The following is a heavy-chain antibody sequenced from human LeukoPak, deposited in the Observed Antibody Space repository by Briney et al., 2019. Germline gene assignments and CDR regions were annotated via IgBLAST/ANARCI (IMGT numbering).Heavy chain of an antibody. Sequence: PSETLSLTCTVSGGSIRSSYYYWGWIRQPPGKGLEWIVSIYDSGSTYYNPSLKSRVTISVDRSKNQFSLKLSSVTAADTAVYYCARGPPGDYAIDHWFDPWGQGTLVTVSS. V-gene: IGHV4-39*07. CDR1: GGSIRSSYYY. J-gene: IGHJ5*02. CDR3: ARGPPGDYAIDHWFDP. CDR2: IYDSGST. D-gene: IGHD4-17*01.